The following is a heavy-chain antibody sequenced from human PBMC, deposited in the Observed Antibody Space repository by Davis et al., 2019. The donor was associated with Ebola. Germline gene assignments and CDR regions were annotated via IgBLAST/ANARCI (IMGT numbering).Heavy chain of an antibody. J-gene: IGHJ4*02. CDR1: GFNFRSYG. V-gene: IGHV3-33*01. CDR3: AIPDCSGANCYSVYIKN. Sequence: GGSLRLSCAASGFNFRSYGMHWVRQAPDKRLEWVAVIWYDGSRKYYGDSVKGRFTISRDNSNNLLYLQMNSLRAEDTAVYYCAIPDCSGANCYSVYIKNWGQGTLVTVSS. D-gene: IGHD2-15*01. CDR2: IWYDGSRK.